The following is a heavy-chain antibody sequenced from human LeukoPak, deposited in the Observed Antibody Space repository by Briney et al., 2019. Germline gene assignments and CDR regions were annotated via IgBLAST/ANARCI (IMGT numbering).Heavy chain of an antibody. CDR3: ARPIYGDYDLYYFDY. V-gene: IGHV5-51*01. CDR1: GYSFTSYW. D-gene: IGHD4-17*01. J-gene: IGHJ4*02. Sequence: GESLKISCKGSGYSFTSYWIGWVRQMPGKGLEWVGIIYPGDSDTRYSPSFQGQVTISADKSISTAYLQWSSLKASDTAMYYCARPIYGDYDLYYFDYWGQGTLVTVSS. CDR2: IYPGDSDT.